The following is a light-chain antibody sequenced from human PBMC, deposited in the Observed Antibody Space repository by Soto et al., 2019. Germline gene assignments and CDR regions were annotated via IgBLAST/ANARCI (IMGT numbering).Light chain of an antibody. CDR2: DAS. J-gene: IGKJ4*01. V-gene: IGKV1-5*01. CDR1: QSIRSW. CDR3: QQYESYSPLT. Sequence: DIQMTQSPSTLSASVGDRVPMTCRASQSIRSWLAWYQQKPGKGPKLLIYDASRLESGVPSRFRGRRSGTDFTLTISSLQADDFGIYYCQQYESYSPLTFGGGTKVEIK.